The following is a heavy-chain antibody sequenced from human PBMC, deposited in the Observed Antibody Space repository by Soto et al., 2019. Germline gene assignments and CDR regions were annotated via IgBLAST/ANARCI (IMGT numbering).Heavy chain of an antibody. CDR3: ANDRFDFGEVNISAADF. CDR1: GFTFSSYA. D-gene: IGHD3-3*01. J-gene: IGHJ4*02. Sequence: GGSLRLSCAASGFTFSSYAMSWVRQAPGKGLEWVSAISGSGGSTYYADSVKGRFTISRDNSKNTLYLQMNSLRAEGTAVYYCANDRFDFGEVNISAADFWGQGTMVTVSS. V-gene: IGHV3-23*01. CDR2: ISGSGGST.